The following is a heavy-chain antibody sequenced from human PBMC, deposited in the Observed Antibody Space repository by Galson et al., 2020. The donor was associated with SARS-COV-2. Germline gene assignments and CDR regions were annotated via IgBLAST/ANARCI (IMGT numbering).Heavy chain of an antibody. D-gene: IGHD4-17*01. CDR2: IWYDGSNK. CDR3: ARAGYGAYYYMDV. V-gene: IGHV3-33*01. CDR1: GFTFSSYG. J-gene: IGHJ6*03. Sequence: LKISCAASGFTFSSYGMHWVRQAPGKGLEWVAVIWYDGSNKYYADSVKGRFTISRDTSKNTLYLQMNSLRAEDTAVYYCARAGYGAYYYMDVWGKGTTVTVSS.